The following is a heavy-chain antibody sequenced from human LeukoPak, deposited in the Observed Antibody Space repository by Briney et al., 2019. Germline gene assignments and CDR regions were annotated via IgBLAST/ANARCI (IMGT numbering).Heavy chain of an antibody. Sequence: PGGSLRLSCAASGFTFSSYWMSWVRQAPGKGLEWVSAISGSGGSTYYADSVKGRFTISRDNSKNTLYLQMNSLRAEDTAVYYCAKDTAMASGLDYWGQGTLVTVSS. D-gene: IGHD5-18*01. CDR2: ISGSGGST. J-gene: IGHJ4*02. CDR3: AKDTAMASGLDY. CDR1: GFTFSSYW. V-gene: IGHV3-23*01.